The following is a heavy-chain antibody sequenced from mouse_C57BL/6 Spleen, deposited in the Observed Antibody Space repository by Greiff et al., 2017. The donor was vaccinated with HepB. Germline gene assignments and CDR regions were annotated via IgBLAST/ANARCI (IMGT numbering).Heavy chain of an antibody. CDR1: GYTFTSYW. D-gene: IGHD3-2*02. CDR3: VRTPAQAAWLAY. V-gene: IGHV1-61*01. CDR2: IYPYDSET. Sequence: VQLQQPGAELVRPGSSVKLSCKASGYTFTSYWMDWVKQRPGQGLEWIGNIYPYDSETHYNQKFKDKATLTVDKSSSTAYMQLSSLTSEDSAVYSGVRTPAQAAWLAYWGQGTLVTVSA. J-gene: IGHJ3*01.